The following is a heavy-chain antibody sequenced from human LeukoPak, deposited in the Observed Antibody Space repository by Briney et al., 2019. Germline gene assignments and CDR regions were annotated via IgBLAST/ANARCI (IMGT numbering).Heavy chain of an antibody. J-gene: IGHJ4*02. Sequence: SETLSLTCTVSADSIVSFHWSWIRRSAGKGLEWIGRVFHSGTTKNPSLKSRVTMSLDTSRNLLSLTMTSVTAADTAIYFCARDGHIRGFDSWGQGTLVTVSS. CDR2: VFHSGTT. V-gene: IGHV4-4*07. CDR1: ADSIVSFH. D-gene: IGHD2-21*01. CDR3: ARDGHIRGFDS.